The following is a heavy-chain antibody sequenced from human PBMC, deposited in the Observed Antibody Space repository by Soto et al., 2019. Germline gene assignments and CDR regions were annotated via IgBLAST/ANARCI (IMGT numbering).Heavy chain of an antibody. CDR1: GGTFSSYA. V-gene: IGHV1-69*12. CDR2: IIPIFGTA. J-gene: IGHJ4*02. Sequence: QVQLVQSGAEVKKPGSSVKVSCKASGGTFSSYAISWVRQAPGQGLEWMGGIIPIFGTANYAQKFQGRVTLTADESTSTAYIELSSLRSEDTAVYYCTREYYYDSSGYYDYWGQGTLVTVSS. D-gene: IGHD3-22*01. CDR3: TREYYYDSSGYYDY.